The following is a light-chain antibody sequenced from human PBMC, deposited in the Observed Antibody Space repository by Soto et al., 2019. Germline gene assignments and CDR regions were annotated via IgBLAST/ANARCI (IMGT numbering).Light chain of an antibody. CDR1: QSISTW. CDR2: EAS. J-gene: IGKJ1*01. V-gene: IGKV1-5*03. Sequence: DIQMTQSPSTLSASVGDRVTITCRASQSISTWLAWYQQKSGKAPKLLIYEASSLGSGVPSRFSGSGSGTEFTLTISSLQPDDFATYYCQQYNSYSPTFGQGTKVDIK. CDR3: QQYNSYSPT.